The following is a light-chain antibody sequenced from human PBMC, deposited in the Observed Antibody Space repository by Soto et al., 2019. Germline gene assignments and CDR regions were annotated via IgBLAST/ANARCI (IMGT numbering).Light chain of an antibody. CDR2: AAS. CDR1: QSTSAY. CDR3: QESYSTPSVT. V-gene: IGKV1-39*01. Sequence: DIQMTQSPSSLSASVGDRVTITCRASQSTSAYLNWYQQKPGKAPKLLIYAASSLQSGVPSRFSGSGSGTDFTLTISSLQPEDFATYYCQESYSTPSVTVGPGTKVDSK. J-gene: IGKJ3*01.